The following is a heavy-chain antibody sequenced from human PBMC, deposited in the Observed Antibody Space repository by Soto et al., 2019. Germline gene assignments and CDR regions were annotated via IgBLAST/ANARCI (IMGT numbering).Heavy chain of an antibody. CDR1: GFTVSNAW. J-gene: IGHJ4*02. D-gene: IGHD4-17*01. CDR2: IKSKTDGGTT. V-gene: IGHV3-15*01. Sequence: EVQLVESGGGLVKPGWSLRLSCAASGFTVSNAWMSWVRQAPGKGLEWVGRIKSKTDGGTTDYAAPVKGRFTISRDDSKNTLYLHMNSLKTEDTAVYYCTTVSDYGDYGAYWGQGTLVPVSS. CDR3: TTVSDYGDYGAY.